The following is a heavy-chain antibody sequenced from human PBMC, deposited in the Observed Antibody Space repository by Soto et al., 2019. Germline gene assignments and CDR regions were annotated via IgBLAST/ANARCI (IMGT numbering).Heavy chain of an antibody. CDR3: ARGPDGFYNWFDP. J-gene: IGHJ5*02. D-gene: IGHD6-25*01. CDR2: INHSGST. Sequence: SETLSLTCAVYGGSFSGYYWSWIRQPPGKGLEWIGEINHSGSTNYNPSLKSRVTISVDTSKNQFSLKLSSVTAADTAVYYCARGPDGFYNWFDPWGQGTLVTVSS. V-gene: IGHV4-34*01. CDR1: GGSFSGYY.